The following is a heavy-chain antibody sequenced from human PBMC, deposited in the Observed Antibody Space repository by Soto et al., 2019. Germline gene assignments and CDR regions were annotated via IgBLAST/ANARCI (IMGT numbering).Heavy chain of an antibody. CDR2: ISAYNGNT. V-gene: IGHV1-18*01. CDR1: CFPFSSYW. Sequence: GAPGKVSRKASCFPFSSYWISGGRQAPGQGLEWMGWISAYNGNTNYAQKLQGRVTMTTDTSTSTAYMELRSLRSDDTAVYYCASQRKYYYYMDVWGKGTTVTVSS. CDR3: ASQRKYYYYMDV. J-gene: IGHJ6*03.